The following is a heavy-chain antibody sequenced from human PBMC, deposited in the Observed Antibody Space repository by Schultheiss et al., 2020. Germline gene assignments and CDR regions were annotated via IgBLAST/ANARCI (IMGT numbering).Heavy chain of an antibody. CDR2: IYYSGST. Sequence: SETLSHTCTVSGGSISSYYWSWIRQPPGKGLEWIGYIYYSGSTNFNPSLRSRVTMSLDTSKKQFSLKLSSVTAADTAVYYCARDLRDYGDYVGFWYFDLWGRGTLVTVSS. J-gene: IGHJ2*01. V-gene: IGHV4-59*12. D-gene: IGHD4-17*01. CDR1: GGSISSYY. CDR3: ARDLRDYGDYVGFWYFDL.